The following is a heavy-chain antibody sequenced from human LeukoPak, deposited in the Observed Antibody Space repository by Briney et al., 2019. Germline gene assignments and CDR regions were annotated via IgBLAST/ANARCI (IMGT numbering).Heavy chain of an antibody. CDR3: ARDQSIHPYPEVILDF. CDR1: GFMFSNHW. CDR2: IKQDGSET. J-gene: IGHJ4*02. V-gene: IGHV3-7*01. D-gene: IGHD3-10*01. Sequence: GGSLRLSCAASGFMFSNHWMTWVRQAPGKGLEWVANIKQDGSETYYMDYVKGRFTISRDNAKNSLHLQMDSLRAEDTAVYYCARDQSIHPYPEVILDFWGQGALVTVSS.